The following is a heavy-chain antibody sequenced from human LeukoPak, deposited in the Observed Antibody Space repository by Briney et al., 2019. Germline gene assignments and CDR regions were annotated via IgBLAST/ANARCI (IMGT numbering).Heavy chain of an antibody. J-gene: IGHJ4*02. CDR3: ARDDTMVRGVINNYFDY. D-gene: IGHD3-10*01. CDR2: ISYDGSNK. Sequence: GGSLRLSCAASGFTFSTYAMSWVRQAPGKGLEWVAVISYDGSNKYYADSVKGRFTISRDNSKNTLYLQMNSLRAEDTAVYYCARDDTMVRGVINNYFDYWGQGTLVTVSS. CDR1: GFTFSTYA. V-gene: IGHV3-30*19.